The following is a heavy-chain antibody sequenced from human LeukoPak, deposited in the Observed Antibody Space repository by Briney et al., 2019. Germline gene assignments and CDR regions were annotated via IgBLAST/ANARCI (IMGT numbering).Heavy chain of an antibody. CDR1: WNNLTSYW. J-gene: IGHJ4*02. V-gene: IGHV5-51*01. D-gene: IGHD5-12*01. Sequence: GEALKTFRSSSWNNLTSYWNDLVPPRPRKGPGLSGIIYPGDSDTRYSPAFQGQVTISADKSISTAYLQWSSLKASDTAMYYCARQGDIVATTDYWGQGPLVTVSA. CDR3: ARQGDIVATTDY. CDR2: IYPGDSDT.